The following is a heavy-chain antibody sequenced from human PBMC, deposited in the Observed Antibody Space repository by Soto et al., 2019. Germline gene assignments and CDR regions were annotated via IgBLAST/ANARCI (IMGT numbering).Heavy chain of an antibody. D-gene: IGHD4-17*01. CDR3: ARGPRDYGGNRINGRADY. V-gene: IGHV1-69*12. J-gene: IGHJ4*02. Sequence: QGQLVQSGAEVKKPGSSVKVSCKASGGTFSSYAISWVRQAPGQGLEWMGGIIPIFGTANYAQKLQGRVTITADEDKSKAYKELSSQRSEDTAVDYCARGPRDYGGNRINGRADYWGQGTLDTVSS. CDR1: GGTFSSYA. CDR2: IIPIFGTA.